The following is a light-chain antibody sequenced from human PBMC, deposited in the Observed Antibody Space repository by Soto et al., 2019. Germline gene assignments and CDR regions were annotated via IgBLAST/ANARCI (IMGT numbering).Light chain of an antibody. J-gene: IGKJ2*01. CDR2: AAS. Sequence: DIQMTQSPSSLSASVGDRVTITCRASQSINNFLNWYQQKPGQAPQLLIYAASSLQSGVPSRFNGSGSGTDFTLTVSNLQPEDFATYYCQQSYSTPPYTFGQGTNLEIK. V-gene: IGKV1-39*01. CDR3: QQSYSTPPYT. CDR1: QSINNF.